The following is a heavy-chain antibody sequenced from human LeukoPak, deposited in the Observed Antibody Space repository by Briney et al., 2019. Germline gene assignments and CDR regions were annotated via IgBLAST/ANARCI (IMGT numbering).Heavy chain of an antibody. CDR1: GFTFSSYA. CDR3: AKDHDSSGYGFDY. Sequence: GGSLRLSCAASGFTFSSYAMSWVRQAPGKGLEWVSAISGSGGSTYYADPVKGRFTISRDNSKNTLYLQVNSLRAEDTAVYYCAKDHDSSGYGFDYWGQGTLVTVSS. CDR2: ISGSGGST. J-gene: IGHJ4*02. V-gene: IGHV3-23*01. D-gene: IGHD3-22*01.